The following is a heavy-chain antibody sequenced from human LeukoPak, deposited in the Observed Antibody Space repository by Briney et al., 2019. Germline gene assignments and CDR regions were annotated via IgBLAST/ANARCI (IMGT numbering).Heavy chain of an antibody. J-gene: IGHJ4*02. Sequence: PSETLSLTCTVSGGSISSGVYYWPWIRQPAGKGLEWIGQIYTSGTTNYNPSLKSRVTISLDTSKNQFSLKLSSVTAADTAFYYCVGRDFDYWGQGTLVTVSS. CDR1: GGSISSGVYY. CDR2: IYTSGTT. V-gene: IGHV4-61*09. D-gene: IGHD1-26*01. CDR3: VGRDFDY.